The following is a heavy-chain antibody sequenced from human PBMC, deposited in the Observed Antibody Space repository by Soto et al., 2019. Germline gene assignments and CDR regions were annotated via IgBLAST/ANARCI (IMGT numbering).Heavy chain of an antibody. V-gene: IGHV4-31*03. J-gene: IGHJ4*02. CDR2: IYCSGST. D-gene: IGHD6-13*01. CDR3: ARDPGSSWRFDY. CDR1: GGSISSGGCY. Sequence: QVQLQESGPGLVKPSQTLSLTCTVSGGSISSGGCYWSWSRQPPGRGLEWSGYIYCSGSTYYNPSLKSRVTISVDTSKNQVSLKLSSVTAADTAVYYCARDPGSSWRFDYWGQGTLVTVSS.